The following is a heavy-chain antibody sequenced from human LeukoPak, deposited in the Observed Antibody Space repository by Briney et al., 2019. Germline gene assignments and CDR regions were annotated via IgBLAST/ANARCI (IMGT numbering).Heavy chain of an antibody. CDR3: ARAGYSSSWYFDY. D-gene: IGHD6-13*01. J-gene: IGHJ4*02. CDR1: GGTFSSYA. Sequence: ASVKVSCKASGGTFSSYAISWVRQAPGQGLEWMGRIIPILGIANYAQKFQGRVTITTDESTSTAYMELSSLRSEDTAVYYCARAGYSSSWYFDYWGQGTLVTVSS. CDR2: IIPILGIA. V-gene: IGHV1-69*04.